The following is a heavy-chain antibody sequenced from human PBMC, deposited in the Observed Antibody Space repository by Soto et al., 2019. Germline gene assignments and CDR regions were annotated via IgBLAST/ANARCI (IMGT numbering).Heavy chain of an antibody. J-gene: IGHJ4*02. V-gene: IGHV4-39*01. Sequence: SETLSLTCTVSCGSISSSGYYWGWIRQPPGKGLEWIGNIYYSGSTNYNPSLKSRVTISVDTSKNQFSLKVSSVTAADKAVYYCARRSYYGSGSIFDYWGQGTLVTVSS. CDR3: ARRSYYGSGSIFDY. CDR2: IYYSGST. CDR1: CGSISSSGYY. D-gene: IGHD3-10*01.